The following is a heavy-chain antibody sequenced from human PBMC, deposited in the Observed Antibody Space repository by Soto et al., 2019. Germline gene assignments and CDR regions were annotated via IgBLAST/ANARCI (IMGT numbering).Heavy chain of an antibody. Sequence: SETLSLTCAVPGGSISSSNWWSWVRQPPGKGLEWIGEIYHSGSTNYNPSLKSRVTISVDKSKNQFSLKLSSVTAADTAVYYCARRLRRNSAYYYGSGSYYNAFDYWGQGTLVT. J-gene: IGHJ4*02. CDR2: IYHSGST. V-gene: IGHV4-4*02. CDR1: GGSISSSNW. CDR3: ARRLRRNSAYYYGSGSYYNAFDY. D-gene: IGHD3-10*01.